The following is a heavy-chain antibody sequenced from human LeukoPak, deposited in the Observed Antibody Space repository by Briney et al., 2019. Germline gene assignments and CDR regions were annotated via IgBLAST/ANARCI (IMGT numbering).Heavy chain of an antibody. Sequence: ASVKVSCKASGYTFADYYMHWVRHAPGQGLEWMGWINPNTGNTNYPQKFQGRVTMTRDTSITTAYMELSRLSSDDTALYYCARAGYCSGGSCRNWIDPWGQGTLVTVSS. CDR3: ARAGYCSGGSCRNWIDP. J-gene: IGHJ5*02. V-gene: IGHV1-2*02. CDR1: GYTFADYY. D-gene: IGHD2-15*01. CDR2: INPNTGNT.